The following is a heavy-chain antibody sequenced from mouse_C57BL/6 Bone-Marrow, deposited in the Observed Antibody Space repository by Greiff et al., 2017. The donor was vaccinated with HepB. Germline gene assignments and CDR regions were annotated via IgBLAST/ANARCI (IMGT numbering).Heavy chain of an antibody. J-gene: IGHJ4*01. CDR2: IDPETGGT. CDR1: GYTFTDYE. Sequence: VQLQQSGAELVRPGASVTLSCKASGYTFTDYEMHWVKQTPVHGLEWIGAIDPETGGTAYNQKFKGKAILTADKSSSTAYMELRSLTSEDSAVYYCTRGKAYRGDAMDYWGQGTSVTVSS. CDR3: TRGKAYRGDAMDY. V-gene: IGHV1-15*01. D-gene: IGHD2-10*01.